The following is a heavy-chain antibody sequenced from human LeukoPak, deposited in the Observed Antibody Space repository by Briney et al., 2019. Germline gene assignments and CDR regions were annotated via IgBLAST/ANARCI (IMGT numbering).Heavy chain of an antibody. V-gene: IGHV4-4*07. CDR1: GGSISSYY. D-gene: IGHD3-10*01. CDR2: IYTSGST. CDR3: ARDLTYYYGSGSYLGDAFDI. Sequence: PSETLSLTCTVSGGSISSYYWSWIRQPAGKGLEWIGRIYTSGSTNYNPPLKSRVTMSVDTSKNQFSLKLSSVTAADTAVYYCARDLTYYYGSGSYLGDAFDIWGQGTMVTVSS. J-gene: IGHJ3*02.